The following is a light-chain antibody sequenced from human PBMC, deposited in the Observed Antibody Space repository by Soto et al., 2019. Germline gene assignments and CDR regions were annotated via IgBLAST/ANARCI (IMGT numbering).Light chain of an antibody. CDR3: QQYRRSPFT. CDR2: GAS. J-gene: IGKJ4*01. V-gene: IGKV3-20*01. Sequence: EIVLTQSPGTLSLSPGERATLSCRASQSVSSSYLAWYQQKPGQATRLLIYGASSRATGIPDRFSGSGSGTDFTLTISRLQPEDCAVYYCQQYRRSPFTFGGVIKVEFK. CDR1: QSVSSSY.